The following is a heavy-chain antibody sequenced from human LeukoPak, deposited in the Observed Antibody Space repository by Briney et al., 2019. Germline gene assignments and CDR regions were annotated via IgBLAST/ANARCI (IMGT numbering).Heavy chain of an antibody. Sequence: GASVKVSCKASGYTFTGYYMRCGRQAPGQGLEWMGWINPNSGGTNYAQKFQCRVTMTRDTSISTAYMELSRLRSDDTAVYYCARGLGNPGGRYYYYYCMDVWGKGTTVTVSS. V-gene: IGHV1-2*02. CDR2: INPNSGGT. CDR1: GYTFTGYY. D-gene: IGHD4-23*01. J-gene: IGHJ6*03. CDR3: ARGLGNPGGRYYYYYCMDV.